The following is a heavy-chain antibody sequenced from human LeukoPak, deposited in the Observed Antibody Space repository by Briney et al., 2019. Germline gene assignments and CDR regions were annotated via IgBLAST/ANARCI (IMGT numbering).Heavy chain of an antibody. CDR1: GFTFSSYG. Sequence: PGGSLRLSCAASGFTFSSYGMHWVRQAPGKGLEWVALISYDGSNKYYADSVKGRFTISRDNSKNTLYLQMNSLRAEDTAVYYCAKGPRAQEHSTHRFDNWGRGTLVTVSS. CDR2: ISYDGSNK. D-gene: IGHD1/OR15-1a*01. CDR3: AKGPRAQEHSTHRFDN. V-gene: IGHV3-30*18. J-gene: IGHJ4*02.